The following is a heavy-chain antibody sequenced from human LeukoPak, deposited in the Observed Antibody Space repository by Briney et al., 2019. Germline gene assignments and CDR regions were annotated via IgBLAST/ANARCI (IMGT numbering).Heavy chain of an antibody. D-gene: IGHD3-22*01. V-gene: IGHV4-61*01. CDR2: IYYSGTT. J-gene: IGHJ4*02. CDR3: ARRAFSSGYYYFDY. CDR1: GGSVSSGSYY. Sequence: SETLSLTCTVSGGSVSSGSYYWSWFRQPPGKGLEWIGYIYYSGTTNYNPSLKSRVTISVDTSKNQFSLKLSSVTAADTAVYYCARRAFSSGYYYFDYWGQGTLVTVSS.